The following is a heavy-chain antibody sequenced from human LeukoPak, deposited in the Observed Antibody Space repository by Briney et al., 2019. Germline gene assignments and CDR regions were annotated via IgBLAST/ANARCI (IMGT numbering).Heavy chain of an antibody. CDR3: ARETDEVGDFDY. D-gene: IGHD2-15*01. V-gene: IGHV1-69*13. CDR1: GGTFSSYA. CDR2: IIPIFGTA. J-gene: IGHJ4*02. Sequence: ASVKVSCKASGGTFSSYAISWVRQAPGQGLEWMGGIIPIFGTANYAQKFQGRVTITADESTSTAYMELSSLRSEDTAVYYCARETDEVGDFDYWGQGTLVTVSS.